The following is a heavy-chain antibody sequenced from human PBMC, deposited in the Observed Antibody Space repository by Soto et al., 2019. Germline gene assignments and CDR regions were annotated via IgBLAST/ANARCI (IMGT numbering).Heavy chain of an antibody. CDR2: INAGNGNT. D-gene: IGHD3-3*01. J-gene: IGHJ6*02. Sequence: ASVKVSCKASGYTVTSYAMHWVRQAPGQRLEWMGWINAGNGNTKYSQKFQGRVTITRDTSASTAYMELSSLRSEDTAVYYCATRTDDFWSGSYNYYYGMDVWGQGTTVTVSS. CDR1: GYTVTSYA. CDR3: ATRTDDFWSGSYNYYYGMDV. V-gene: IGHV1-3*01.